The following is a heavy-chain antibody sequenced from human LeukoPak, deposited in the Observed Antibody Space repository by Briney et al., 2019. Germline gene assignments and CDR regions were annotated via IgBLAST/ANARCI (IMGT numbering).Heavy chain of an antibody. CDR3: ARASAIAVSGTFWFDP. J-gene: IGHJ5*02. CDR2: INHSGST. CDR1: GGSFSGYY. D-gene: IGHD6-19*01. V-gene: IGHV4-34*01. Sequence: SETLSLTCAVCGGSFSGYYWSWIRQPPGKGLEWIGEINHSGSTNYNPSLKSRVTISIDTSKNQFSLKLSSVTAADTAVFYCARASAIAVSGTFWFDPWGQGTLVTVSS.